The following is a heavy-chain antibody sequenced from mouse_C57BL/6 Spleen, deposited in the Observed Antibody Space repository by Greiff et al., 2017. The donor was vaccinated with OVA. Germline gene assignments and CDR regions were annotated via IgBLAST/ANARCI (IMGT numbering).Heavy chain of an antibody. D-gene: IGHD1-1*01. CDR2: IDPENGDT. CDR3: TTYGSSYGWYFDV. CDR1: GFNIKDDY. J-gene: IGHJ1*03. Sequence: VQLQQSGAELVRPGASVKLSCTASGFNIKDDYMHWVKQRPEQGLEWIGWIDPENGDTEYASKFQGKATITADTSSNTAYLQLSSLTSEDTAVYYCTTYGSSYGWYFDVWGTGTTVTVSS. V-gene: IGHV14-4*01.